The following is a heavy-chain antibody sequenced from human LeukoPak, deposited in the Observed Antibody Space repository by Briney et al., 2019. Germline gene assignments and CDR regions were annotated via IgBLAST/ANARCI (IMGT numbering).Heavy chain of an antibody. Sequence: SETLSLACTVSGGSISSYYWGWVRQPPGKGLEWIGYIYYSGRTNYNPSLKSRVTISVDTSKNQFSLKLSTVTAAVTGVYYCARDLAVSDYWGEGTLVTVSS. J-gene: IGHJ4*02. CDR3: ARDLAVSDY. CDR1: GGSISSYY. CDR2: IYYSGRT. V-gene: IGHV4-59*01.